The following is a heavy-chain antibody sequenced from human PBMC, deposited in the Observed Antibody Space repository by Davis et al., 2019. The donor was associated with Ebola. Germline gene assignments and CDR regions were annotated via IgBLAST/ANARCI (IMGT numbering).Heavy chain of an antibody. J-gene: IGHJ3*02. D-gene: IGHD1-26*01. V-gene: IGHV1-18*01. CDR2: ISAYNVNT. Sequence: ASVPVSCKASGYTLTSYAMHWVRQAPGQGLEWMGWISAYNVNTNYAQKLQGRVTMHTDTSTSTAYMGLRSLGSDDTAVYYGARAIVGATRAFDIWGQGSMVTVSS. CDR1: GYTLTSYA. CDR3: ARAIVGATRAFDI.